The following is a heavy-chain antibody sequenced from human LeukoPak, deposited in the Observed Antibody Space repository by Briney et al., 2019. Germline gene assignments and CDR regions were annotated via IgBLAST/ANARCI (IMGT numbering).Heavy chain of an antibody. D-gene: IGHD2-15*01. CDR1: GGTFSSYA. Sequence: SVKVSCKASGGTFSSYAINWVRQAPGQGLEWMGRIIPILGIANYAQKFQGRVTITADKSTSTAYMELSSLRSEDTAVYYCARDPVREEYCSGGSCYPFDYWGQGTLVTVSS. CDR2: IIPILGIA. J-gene: IGHJ4*02. V-gene: IGHV1-69*04. CDR3: ARDPVREEYCSGGSCYPFDY.